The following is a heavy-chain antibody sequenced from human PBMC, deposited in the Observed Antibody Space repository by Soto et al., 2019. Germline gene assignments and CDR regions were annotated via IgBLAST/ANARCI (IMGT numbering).Heavy chain of an antibody. CDR2: ISAYNGNT. V-gene: IGHV1-18*01. Sequence: ASVKVSCKASGYTFTSYGISCVRQAPGQGLEWMGWISAYNGNTNYAQKLQGRVTMTTDTSTSTAYMELRSLRSDDTAVYYCARCRSTGYGGYYYYGMDVWGQGTTVTVSS. D-gene: IGHD5-12*01. CDR1: GYTFTSYG. J-gene: IGHJ6*02. CDR3: ARCRSTGYGGYYYYGMDV.